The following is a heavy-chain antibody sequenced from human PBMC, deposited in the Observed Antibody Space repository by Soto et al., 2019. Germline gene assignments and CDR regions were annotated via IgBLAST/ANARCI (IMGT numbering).Heavy chain of an antibody. Sequence: QVQLQESGPGLVKPSQTLSLTCTVSGGSISSGGYYWSWIRQHPGKGLEWIGYIYYSGSTYYKPSIQSRVTISVDTSKNQFSQKLSSVTAADTAVYYCARGSVVAATLFVYWGQGTLVTVSS. V-gene: IGHV4-31*03. D-gene: IGHD2-15*01. CDR3: ARGSVVAATLFVY. J-gene: IGHJ4*02. CDR1: GGSISSGGYY. CDR2: IYYSGST.